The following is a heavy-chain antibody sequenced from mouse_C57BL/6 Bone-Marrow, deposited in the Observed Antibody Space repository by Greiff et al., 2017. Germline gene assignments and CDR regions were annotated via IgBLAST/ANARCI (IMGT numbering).Heavy chain of an antibody. J-gene: IGHJ4*01. CDR1: GYTFTSYT. CDR2: INPSSGYT. V-gene: IGHV1-4*01. CDR3: ARGPYYAMDY. Sequence: VKLMESGAELARPGASVKMSCKASGYTFTSYTMHWVKQRPGQGLEWIGYINPSSGYTKYNQKFKDKATLTADKSSSTAYMQLSSLTSEDSAVYYGARGPYYAMDYWGQGTSVTVSS.